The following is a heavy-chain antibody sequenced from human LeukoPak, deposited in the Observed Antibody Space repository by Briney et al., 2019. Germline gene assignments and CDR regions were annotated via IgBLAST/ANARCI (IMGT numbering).Heavy chain of an antibody. D-gene: IGHD3-10*01. CDR1: GGYISRRGYY. V-gene: IGHV4-31*03. CDR3: ARDLRGSGSYSSVYMDV. J-gene: IGHJ6*03. CDR2: IYYSGST. Sequence: PSETLSLTCTVSGGYISRRGYYWSWIRQHPGTGLEWIGYIYYSGSTYYNPSLKSRVTISVDTSKNQFSLKLSSVTAADTAVYYCARDLRGSGSYSSVYMDVWGKGTTVTVSS.